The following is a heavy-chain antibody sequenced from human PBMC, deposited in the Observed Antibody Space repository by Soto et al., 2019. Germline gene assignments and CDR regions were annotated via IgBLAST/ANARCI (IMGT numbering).Heavy chain of an antibody. D-gene: IGHD6-13*01. V-gene: IGHV3-11*01. Sequence: GGSLRLSCAASGFTFSDYYMSWIRQAPGKGLEWVSYISSSGSTIYYADSVKGRFTISRDNAKNSLYLQMNSLRAEDTAVYYCARVYSSSWCDAFDIWGQGTMVTVSS. J-gene: IGHJ3*02. CDR1: GFTFSDYY. CDR3: ARVYSSSWCDAFDI. CDR2: ISSSGSTI.